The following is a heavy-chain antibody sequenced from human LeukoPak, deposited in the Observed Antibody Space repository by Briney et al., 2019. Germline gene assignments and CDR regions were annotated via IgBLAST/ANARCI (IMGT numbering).Heavy chain of an antibody. CDR3: AKDTWDSSGYLSL. V-gene: IGHV3-9*01. J-gene: IGHJ4*02. Sequence: PGGSLRLSCAASGFTFHDYAMHWVRQAPGKGLEWVSGISWHSGSIGYADSVKGRFTISRDNAKNSLYLQMNSLRAEDTALYYCAKDTWDSSGYLSLWSQGTLVTVSS. CDR2: ISWHSGSI. D-gene: IGHD3-22*01. CDR1: GFTFHDYA.